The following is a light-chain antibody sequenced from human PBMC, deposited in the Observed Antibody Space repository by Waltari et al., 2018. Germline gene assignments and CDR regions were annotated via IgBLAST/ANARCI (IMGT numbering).Light chain of an antibody. CDR2: YAS. V-gene: IGKV6-21*02. CDR1: QSIGGS. Sequence: EIVLTQSPDFPSVTPKEKVTITCRASQSIGGSLHWYQQKPDQSPRLLVKYASQSISGVPSRFRGSGYGTDFTLTINSLETEDAATYYCHQSNILPRTFGRGTKLEIK. CDR3: HQSNILPRT. J-gene: IGKJ2*01.